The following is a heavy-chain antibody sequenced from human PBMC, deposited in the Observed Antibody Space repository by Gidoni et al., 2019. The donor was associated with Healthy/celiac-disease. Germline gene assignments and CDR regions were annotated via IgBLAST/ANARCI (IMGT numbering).Heavy chain of an antibody. CDR3: ARSTITVTTYFFDY. Sequence: QVQLQESGPGLVKPSETLSLTCTVSGGSISSYYWSWIRQPPGKGLEWIGYIYYSGSTNYNPSLKSRVTISVDTSKNQFSLKLSSVTAADTAVYYCARSTITVTTYFFDYWGQGTLVTVSS. V-gene: IGHV4-59*01. CDR2: IYYSGST. D-gene: IGHD4-17*01. J-gene: IGHJ4*02. CDR1: GGSISSYY.